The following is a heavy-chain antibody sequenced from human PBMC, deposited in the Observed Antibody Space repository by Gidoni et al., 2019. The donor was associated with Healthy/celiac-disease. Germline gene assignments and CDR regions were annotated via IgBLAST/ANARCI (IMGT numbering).Heavy chain of an antibody. Sequence: EVQLVESGGGLVKPGGSLRLSCAASGFTFSNAWMSWVRQAPGKGLEWVGRIKSKTDGGTTDYAAPVKGRFTISRDDSKNTLYLQMNSLKTEDTAVYYCTTGYYYDSSGYHNDSWGQGPLVTVSS. CDR3: TTGYYYDSSGYHNDS. J-gene: IGHJ4*02. D-gene: IGHD3-22*01. V-gene: IGHV3-15*01. CDR2: IKSKTDGGTT. CDR1: GFTFSNAW.